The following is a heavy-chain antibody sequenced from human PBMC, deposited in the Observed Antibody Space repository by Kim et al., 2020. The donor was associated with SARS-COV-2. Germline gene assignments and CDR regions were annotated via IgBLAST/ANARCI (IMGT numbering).Heavy chain of an antibody. J-gene: IGHJ4*02. CDR2: IWYDGSNK. D-gene: IGHD1-26*01. Sequence: GGSLRLSCAASGFTFSSYGMHWVRQAPGKGLEWVAVIWYDGSNKYYADSVKGRFTISRDNSKNTLYLQMNSLRAEDTAVYYCARDRCIVVWEPGVFDYWGQRTLVSVSS. CDR1: GFTFSSYG. V-gene: IGHV3-33*01. CDR3: ARDRCIVVWEPGVFDY.